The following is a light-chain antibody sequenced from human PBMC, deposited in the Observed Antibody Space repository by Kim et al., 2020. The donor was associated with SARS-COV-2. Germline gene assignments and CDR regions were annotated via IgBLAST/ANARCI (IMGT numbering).Light chain of an antibody. Sequence: ATINCKSSQSGLYSSNNKSYLAWYQQKPGQPPKLLIYWASTRESGVPDRFSGSGSGTDFTLTISSLQAEDVAVYYCQQYYSTPFTFGPGTKVDIK. CDR3: QQYYSTPFT. V-gene: IGKV4-1*01. J-gene: IGKJ3*01. CDR1: QSGLYSSNNKSY. CDR2: WAS.